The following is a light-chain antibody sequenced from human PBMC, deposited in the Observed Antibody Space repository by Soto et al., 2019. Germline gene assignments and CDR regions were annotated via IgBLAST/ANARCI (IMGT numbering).Light chain of an antibody. CDR2: DVT. CDR1: SGDVGAYDR. J-gene: IGLJ7*01. Sequence: QSVLTQPRSVCGSPRQSVTISCTGTSGDVGAYDRVSWYQHHPTKAPKLIIYDVTNRPSGVPYRFSGSKSGSTASLTISGLKAEDEADYYCCSHAGGSSWVFGGGTQLAVL. CDR3: CSHAGGSSWV. V-gene: IGLV2-11*01.